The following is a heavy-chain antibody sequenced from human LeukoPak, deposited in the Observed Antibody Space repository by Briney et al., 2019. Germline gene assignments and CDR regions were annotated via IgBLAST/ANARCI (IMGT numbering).Heavy chain of an antibody. CDR1: GGSISSYY. CDR2: IYYSGST. D-gene: IGHD1-7*01. Sequence: PSETLSLTCTVSGGSISSYYWSWIRQPPGKGLEWIGYIYYSGSTNYNPCLKSRVTISVDTCKNQFSRKLSSVTAADTAVYYCARSTARTTFYFEDYYYYMDVWGKGTTVTISS. CDR3: ARSTARTTFYFEDYYYYMDV. V-gene: IGHV4-59*01. J-gene: IGHJ6*03.